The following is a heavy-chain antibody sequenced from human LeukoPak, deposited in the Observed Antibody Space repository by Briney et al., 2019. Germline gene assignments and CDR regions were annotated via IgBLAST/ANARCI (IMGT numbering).Heavy chain of an antibody. D-gene: IGHD6-13*01. CDR3: ARYIAAAGHDY. V-gene: IGHV4-30-4*01. J-gene: IGHJ4*02. Sequence: SETLSLTCTVSGGSISSGDYYWSWIRQPPGEGLEWIGYIYYSGSTYYNPSLKSRVTISVDTSKNQFSLKLSSVTAADTAVYYCARYIAAAGHDYWGQGTLVTVSS. CDR1: GGSISSGDYY. CDR2: IYYSGST.